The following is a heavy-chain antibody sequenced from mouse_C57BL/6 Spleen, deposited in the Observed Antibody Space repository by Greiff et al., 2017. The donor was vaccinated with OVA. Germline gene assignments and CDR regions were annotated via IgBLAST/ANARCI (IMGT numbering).Heavy chain of an antibody. J-gene: IGHJ2*01. CDR3: RAYYSNYGGYYFDY. CDR1: GYTFTDYN. CDR2: INPNNGGT. Sequence: VQLQQSGPELVKPGASVKIPCKASGYTFTDYNMDWVKQSHGKSLEWIGDINPNNGGTIYNQKFKGKATLTVDKSSSTAYMERRSLTSEDTAVYYGRAYYSNYGGYYFDYWGQGTTLTVSS. V-gene: IGHV1-18*01. D-gene: IGHD2-5*01.